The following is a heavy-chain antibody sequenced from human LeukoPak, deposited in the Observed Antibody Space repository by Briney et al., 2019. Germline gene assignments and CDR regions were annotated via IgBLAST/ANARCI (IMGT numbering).Heavy chain of an antibody. D-gene: IGHD3-10*01. CDR2: IYTSGST. J-gene: IGHJ5*02. CDR3: ARGAVLLWFGELSFGPTSLGLDP. V-gene: IGHV4-4*09. CDR1: GGSISSYY. Sequence: SETLSLTCTVSGGSISSYYWSWIRQPPGKGLEWIGYIYTSGSTNYNPSLKSRVTISVDTSKNQFSLKLSSVTAADTAVYYCARGAVLLWFGELSFGPTSLGLDPWGQGTLVTVSS.